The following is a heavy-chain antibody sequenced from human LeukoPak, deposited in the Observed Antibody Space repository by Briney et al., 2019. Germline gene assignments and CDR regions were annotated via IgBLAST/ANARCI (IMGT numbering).Heavy chain of an antibody. V-gene: IGHV1-69*05. D-gene: IGHD2-2*01. Sequence: ASVKVSCKASGGTFSSYAISWVRQAPGQGLEWMGGIIPIFGTANYAQKFQGRVTITTDESTSTAYMELSSLRSEDTAVYYCARGAIERYCSSTSCSEAFDIWGQGTMVTVSS. CDR1: GGTFSSYA. CDR2: IIPIFGTA. CDR3: ARGAIERYCSSTSCSEAFDI. J-gene: IGHJ3*02.